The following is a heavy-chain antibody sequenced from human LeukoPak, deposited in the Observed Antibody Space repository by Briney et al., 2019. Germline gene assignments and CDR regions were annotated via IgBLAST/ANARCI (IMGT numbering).Heavy chain of an antibody. D-gene: IGHD3-22*01. CDR3: ARRSSGYYSNYLDY. J-gene: IGHJ4*02. CDR2: IYYSGST. V-gene: IGHV4-59*08. CDR1: GGSIINYY. Sequence: PSETLSLTCTVSGGSIINYYWSWIRQPPGKGLEWIGYIYYSGSTNYNPSFKRRVTIAVDTSKNQFSLKLSSVTAADTAVYYCARRSSGYYSNYLDYWGQGTLVTVSS.